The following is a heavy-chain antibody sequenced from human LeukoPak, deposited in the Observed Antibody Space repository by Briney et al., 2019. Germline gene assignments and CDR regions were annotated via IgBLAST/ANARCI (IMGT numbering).Heavy chain of an antibody. CDR3: ARDYYDSSGYLYLFDY. D-gene: IGHD3-22*01. CDR2: IYTSGST. Sequence: SETLSLTCTVSGGSISSYYWSWIRQPAGKGLEWIGPIYTSGSTNYNPSLKSRVTMSVDTSKNQFSLKLSSVTAADTAVYYCARDYYDSSGYLYLFDYWGQGTLVTVSS. CDR1: GGSISSYY. J-gene: IGHJ4*02. V-gene: IGHV4-4*07.